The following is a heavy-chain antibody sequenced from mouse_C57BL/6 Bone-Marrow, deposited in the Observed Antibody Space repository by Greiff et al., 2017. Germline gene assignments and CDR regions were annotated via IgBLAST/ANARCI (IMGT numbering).Heavy chain of an antibody. CDR1: GFTFNDYG. J-gene: IGHJ3*01. CDR3: AKDSSGPFAY. D-gene: IGHD3-2*02. CDR2: ISSGSSTI. V-gene: IGHV5-17*01. Sequence: EVKLVESGGGLVKPGGSLKLSCAASGFTFNDYGMHWVRQAPEKGLEWVAYISSGSSTIYYADTVKGRFTISRDNAKNTLFLQMTSLRSEDTAMYYCAKDSSGPFAYWGQGALVTVSA.